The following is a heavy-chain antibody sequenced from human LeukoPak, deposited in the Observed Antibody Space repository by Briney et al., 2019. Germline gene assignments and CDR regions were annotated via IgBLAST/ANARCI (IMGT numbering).Heavy chain of an antibody. J-gene: IGHJ4*02. CDR2: ISSTSNYI. D-gene: IGHD5-24*01. Sequence: GGSLRLSCAASGFTFSSYSMNWVRQAPGKGLEWVSSISSTSNYIYYADSVKGRFTISRDNAKNSLYLQMNSLRAEDTAVYYCARCGPGRDGYNSYYFAYWGQGTLVTVSS. CDR1: GFTFSSYS. V-gene: IGHV3-21*01. CDR3: ARCGPGRDGYNSYYFAY.